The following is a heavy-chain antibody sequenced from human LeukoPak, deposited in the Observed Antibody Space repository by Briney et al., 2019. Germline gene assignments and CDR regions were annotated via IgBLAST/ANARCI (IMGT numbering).Heavy chain of an antibody. CDR3: ATGPQYDY. CDR1: GSIVNYY. Sequence: PSETLSLTCTVSGSIVNYYLSWIRQTPGKGPEWLGYIYHSGSTKYNSSLKRRVTVSVGTSSNQFSLNLKSVTAADTAVYYCATGPQYDYWGPGMLVTVSS. CDR2: IYHSGST. J-gene: IGHJ4*02. V-gene: IGHV4-59*01.